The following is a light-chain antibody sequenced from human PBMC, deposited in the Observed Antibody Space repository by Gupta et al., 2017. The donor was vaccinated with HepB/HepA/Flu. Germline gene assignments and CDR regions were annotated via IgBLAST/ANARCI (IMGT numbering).Light chain of an antibody. CDR1: SSNIGSNA. V-gene: IGLV1-44*01. CDR3: AAWDDSLDGHYV. Sequence: QSMLTQPPSPSGTPGQRVTISCSGSSSNIGSNAVNWYQQLPGTAAKLLIYDTDRRPSGSPARFSGSKSGSSASLAISGLQSEDEADFYCAAWDDSLDGHYVFGTGTKVTVL. J-gene: IGLJ1*01. CDR2: DTD.